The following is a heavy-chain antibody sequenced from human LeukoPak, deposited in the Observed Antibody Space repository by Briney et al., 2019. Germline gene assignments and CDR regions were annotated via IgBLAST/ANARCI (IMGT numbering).Heavy chain of an antibody. D-gene: IGHD3-9*01. CDR3: AREDRYYDILTGYYFEGFDY. V-gene: IGHV3-21*01. CDR2: ISSSGSYI. CDR1: GFTFSSYA. J-gene: IGHJ4*02. Sequence: GGSLRLSCAASGFTFSSYAMSWVRQAPGKGLEWVSSISSSGSYIHYADSVKGRFTISRDNAKNSLYLQINSLRAEDTAVYYCAREDRYYDILTGYYFEGFDYWGQGTLVTVSS.